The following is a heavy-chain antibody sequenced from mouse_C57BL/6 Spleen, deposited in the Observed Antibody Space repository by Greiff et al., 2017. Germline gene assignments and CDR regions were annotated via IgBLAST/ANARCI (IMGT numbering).Heavy chain of an antibody. CDR1: GYAFSSSW. Sequence: QVQLQQSGPELVKPGASVKISCKASGYAFSSSWMNWVKLRPGKGLEWIGRIYPGDGDTNYNGKYKGKATLTADKSSSTAYMQLSSLTSEDSAVYFCARGGYCDYWGQGTTLTVSS. CDR3: ARGGYCDY. V-gene: IGHV1-82*01. CDR2: IYPGDGDT. J-gene: IGHJ2*01.